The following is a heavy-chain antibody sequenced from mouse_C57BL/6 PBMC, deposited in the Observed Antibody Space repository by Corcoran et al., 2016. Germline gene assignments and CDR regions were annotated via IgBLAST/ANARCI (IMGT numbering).Heavy chain of an antibody. V-gene: IGHV9-3*01. CDR3: SRSEIILFAY. CDR2: INTYSGVP. Sequence: QIQLVQSGPELKKPGETVKISCKASGYTFTTYGMSWVKQDPGKGLKWMGWINTYSGVPTYADDFKGRFAFSLETSASTAYLQINNLKNEDTATYFCSRSEIILFAYWGHGTLVPVSA. J-gene: IGHJ3*01. CDR1: GYTFTTYG.